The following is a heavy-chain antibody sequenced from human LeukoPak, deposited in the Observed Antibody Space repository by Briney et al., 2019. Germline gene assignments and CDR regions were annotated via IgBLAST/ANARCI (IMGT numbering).Heavy chain of an antibody. Sequence: SETLSLTCTVSRGSISAFYWSWIRQPPGKGLEWIGYIYYSGNTAYNPSLKSRVTISLDTSTNQLSLNLTSVTAADTAFYYCARVHRAVYTTGWESLDYWGQGIMVTVSS. V-gene: IGHV4-59*01. D-gene: IGHD6-19*01. CDR3: ARVHRAVYTTGWESLDY. J-gene: IGHJ4*02. CDR1: RGSISAFY. CDR2: IYYSGNT.